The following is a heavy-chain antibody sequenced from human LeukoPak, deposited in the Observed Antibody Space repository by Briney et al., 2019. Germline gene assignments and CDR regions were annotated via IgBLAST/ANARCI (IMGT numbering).Heavy chain of an antibody. D-gene: IGHD6-13*01. CDR3: ARLLPGSSRYFFDY. CDR1: GGSISGYY. V-gene: IGHV4-59*04. Sequence: SETLSLTCTVSGGSISGYYWSWIRQPPGKGLKWIGSIYYSGATYYNPSLESRVTMSVDTSKNQFSLKLSSVTAADTAVYHCARLLPGSSRYFFDYWGQGTLVTVSS. CDR2: IYYSGAT. J-gene: IGHJ4*02.